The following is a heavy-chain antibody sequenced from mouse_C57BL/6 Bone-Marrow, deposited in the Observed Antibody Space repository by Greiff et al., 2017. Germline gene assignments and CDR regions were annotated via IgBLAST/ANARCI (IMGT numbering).Heavy chain of an antibody. CDR1: GYAFSSYW. CDR3: ARSYYGSSYNYAMDY. D-gene: IGHD1-1*01. CDR2: IYPGDGDT. V-gene: IGHV1-80*01. J-gene: IGHJ4*01. Sequence: QVQLQQSGAELVKPGASVKISCKASGYAFSSYWMNWVKQRPGKGLEWIGQIYPGDGDTNYNGKFKGKATLTADKSSSTAYMQRSSLTSEDSAVYFCARSYYGSSYNYAMDYWGQGTSVTVSS.